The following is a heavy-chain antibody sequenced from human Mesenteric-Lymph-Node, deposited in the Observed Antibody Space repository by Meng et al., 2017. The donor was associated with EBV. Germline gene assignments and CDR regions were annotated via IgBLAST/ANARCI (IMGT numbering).Heavy chain of an antibody. CDR3: VSYDYGNYVSFDS. J-gene: IGHJ4*02. D-gene: IGHD4-11*01. Sequence: QVPMQGSGPGLVEPSETVSLTCTVSGASISSGSYYWGWIRQPPGKGLEWIGSIYYRGSTYYNPSLRSRVTISVDTSKNHFSLKLSSVTAADTAMYYCVSYDYGNYVSFDSWGQGILVTVSS. CDR2: IYYRGST. V-gene: IGHV4-39*01. CDR1: GASISSGSYY.